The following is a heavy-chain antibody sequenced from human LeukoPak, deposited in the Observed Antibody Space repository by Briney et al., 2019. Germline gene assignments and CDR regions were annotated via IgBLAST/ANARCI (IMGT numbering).Heavy chain of an antibody. CDR2: IKRNIDGGTT. CDR3: ITGLGRTDHDY. V-gene: IGHV3-15*01. Sequence: GRSLRLSCAASALTFSSTSMSWVRQAPGKGLDWVGRIKRNIDGGTTDYAAPVNGRFTISRDDSKNTLYLQMNSLKTEDTAVYYCITGLGRTDHDYWGQGTLVTVSS. D-gene: IGHD1/OR15-1a*01. J-gene: IGHJ4*02. CDR1: ALTFSSTS.